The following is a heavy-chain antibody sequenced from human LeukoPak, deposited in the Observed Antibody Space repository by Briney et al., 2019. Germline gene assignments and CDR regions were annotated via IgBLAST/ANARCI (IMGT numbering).Heavy chain of an antibody. V-gene: IGHV3-7*03. J-gene: IGHJ5*02. D-gene: IGHD5-24*01. CDR3: ARDHLVFMATMSGNWFDP. CDR1: GFTFSRYW. Sequence: GGALRLSCVVSGFTFSRYWMSWVRQAPGKGLEWVANIKEDGGKKDYVDAVKGRFTISRDNAKNALYLEMNSLRAEDTAVYYCARDHLVFMATMSGNWFDPWGQGTLVTVSS. CDR2: IKEDGGKK.